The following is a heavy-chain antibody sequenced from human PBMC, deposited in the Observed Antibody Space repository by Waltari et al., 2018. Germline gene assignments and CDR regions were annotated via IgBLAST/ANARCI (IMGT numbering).Heavy chain of an antibody. D-gene: IGHD1-26*01. CDR3: ARDGGSGSYLGWFDP. Sequence: QVQLQESGPGLVKPSETLSLTCTVSGGSISSYYWSWLRQPPGKGLEWIGYIHYSGSTNYNPALKRRVTISVDTSKNQFSLKLSAVTAADTAVYYCARDGGSGSYLGWFDPWGQGTLVTGSS. CDR1: GGSISSYY. CDR2: IHYSGST. V-gene: IGHV4-59*12. J-gene: IGHJ5*02.